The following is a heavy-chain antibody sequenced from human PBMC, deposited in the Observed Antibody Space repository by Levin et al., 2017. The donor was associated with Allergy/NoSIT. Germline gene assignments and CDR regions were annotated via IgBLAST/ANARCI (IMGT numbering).Heavy chain of an antibody. CDR1: GGSISSGGYS. D-gene: IGHD6-13*01. CDR2: IYHSGST. J-gene: IGHJ6*04. Sequence: SQTLSLTCAVSGGSISSGGYSWSWIRQPPGKGLEWIGYIYHSGSTYYNPSLKSRVTISVDRSKNQFSLKLSSVTAADTAVYYCARVREIGAGPMDVWGKGTTVTVSS. V-gene: IGHV4-30-2*01. CDR3: ARVREIGAGPMDV.